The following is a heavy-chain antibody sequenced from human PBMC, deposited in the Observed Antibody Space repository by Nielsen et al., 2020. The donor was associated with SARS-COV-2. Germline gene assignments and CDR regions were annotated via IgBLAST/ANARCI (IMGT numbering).Heavy chain of an antibody. Sequence: GESLKISCAASGFTFSNFALHWVREAPGTGMGWMSIKSYDGNENYADTVKGRFTISRDNSKSTVFLQMNSLKLEDTAVYYCARETIDHTSSFVDYWGQGTLVTVSS. J-gene: IGHJ4*02. CDR1: GFTFSNFA. CDR3: ARETIDHTSSFVDY. D-gene: IGHD6-6*01. CDR2: KSYDGNE. V-gene: IGHV3-30*04.